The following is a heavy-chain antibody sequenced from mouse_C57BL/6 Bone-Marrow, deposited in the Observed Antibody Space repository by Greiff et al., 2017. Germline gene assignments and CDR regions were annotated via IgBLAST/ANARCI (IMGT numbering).Heavy chain of an antibody. Sequence: VQLQQSGPELVKPGASVKISCKASGYAFSSSWMNWVKQRPGKGLEWIGRIYPGDGDTNYNGKFKGKATLTADKSSSTAYMQLSSLTSEDSAVSFCATHTVVATRGYFDVGGTGTTVTVSS. CDR1: GYAFSSSW. V-gene: IGHV1-82*01. D-gene: IGHD1-1*01. J-gene: IGHJ1*03. CDR2: IYPGDGDT. CDR3: ATHTVVATRGYFDV.